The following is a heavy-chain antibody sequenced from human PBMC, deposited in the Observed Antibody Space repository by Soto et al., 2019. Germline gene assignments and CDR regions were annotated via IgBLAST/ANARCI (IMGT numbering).Heavy chain of an antibody. Sequence: GASVKVSCKASGYTFTSYGISWVRQAPGQGLEWMGWISAYNGNTNYAQKLQGRVTMTTDTSTSTAYMELRSLRSDDTAVYYCARADEAPGLVVSGLYYHYFMDVCGQGTSVPGSS. CDR3: ARADEAPGLVVSGLYYHYFMDV. D-gene: IGHD3-22*01. CDR1: GYTFTSYG. CDR2: ISAYNGNT. V-gene: IGHV1-18*01. J-gene: IGHJ6*03.